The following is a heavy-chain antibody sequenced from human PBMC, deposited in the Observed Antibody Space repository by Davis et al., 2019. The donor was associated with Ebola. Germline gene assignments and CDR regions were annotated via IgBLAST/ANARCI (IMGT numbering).Heavy chain of an antibody. J-gene: IGHJ3*02. D-gene: IGHD2/OR15-2a*01. CDR3: ARDISTTVSAFDI. V-gene: IGHV4-59*01. Sequence: PSETLSLTCTVSGGSISSYYWSWIRQPPGKGLEWIGYIYYSGSANYNPSLKSRVAISVDTSKNQFSLKLNPVTAADTAVYYCARDISTTVSAFDIWGQGTMVTVSS. CDR2: IYYSGSA. CDR1: GGSISSYY.